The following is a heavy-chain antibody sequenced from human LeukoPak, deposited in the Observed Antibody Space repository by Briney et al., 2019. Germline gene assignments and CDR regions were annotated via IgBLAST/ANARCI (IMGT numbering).Heavy chain of an antibody. Sequence: ASVKVSCKASGYTFTGYYMHWVRQAPGQGLEWMGWINPNSGGTNYAQKFQGRVTMTRDASISTAYMELSGLRSDDTAVYYCARERPGAYYDSSGKRGDYFDYWGQGTLVTVSS. CDR1: GYTFTGYY. J-gene: IGHJ4*02. V-gene: IGHV1-2*02. CDR2: INPNSGGT. D-gene: IGHD3-22*01. CDR3: ARERPGAYYDSSGKRGDYFDY.